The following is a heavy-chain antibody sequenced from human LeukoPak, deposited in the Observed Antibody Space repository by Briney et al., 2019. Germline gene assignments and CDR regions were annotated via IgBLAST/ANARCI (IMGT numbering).Heavy chain of an antibody. Sequence: GGSLRLSCSASGFTFSSSWMNWVRQAQGKGLEWLAVISYHGVDKFYRASVKGRFTISRDNVENTLFLQLDNLSAEDSGVYFCARAVPTIHHMDVWGKGTMVTVSS. D-gene: IGHD2-2*01. J-gene: IGHJ6*03. CDR3: ARAVPTIHHMDV. V-gene: IGHV3-30*03. CDR2: ISYHGVDK. CDR1: GFTFSSSW.